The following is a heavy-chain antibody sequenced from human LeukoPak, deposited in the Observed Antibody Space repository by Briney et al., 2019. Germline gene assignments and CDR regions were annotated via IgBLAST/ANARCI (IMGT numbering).Heavy chain of an antibody. D-gene: IGHD3-10*01. CDR2: IYYSGST. CDR3: AGVIRGVIGTYFDY. CDR1: GGSISSYY. J-gene: IGHJ4*02. Sequence: PSETLSLTCTVSGGSISSYYWSWIRQPPGKGLEWIGYIYYSGSTNYNPSLKSRVTISEDTSKSQFSLKLSSVTAADTAVYYCAGVIRGVIGTYFDYWGQGTLVTVSS. V-gene: IGHV4-59*01.